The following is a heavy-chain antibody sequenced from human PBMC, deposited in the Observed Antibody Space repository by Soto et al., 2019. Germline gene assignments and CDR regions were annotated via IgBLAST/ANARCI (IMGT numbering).Heavy chain of an antibody. CDR2: INRDGSST. CDR1: GFTFSRYS. CDR3: ARGRVALDY. V-gene: IGHV3-74*01. Sequence: EVQLVESGGGFLQPGGSLRLSCAASGFTFSRYSMHWSLQAPGKGLVWVSRINRDGSSTSYADSVKGRFTISRDNAKNTLYLQMNSLRAEDTAVYYCARGRVALDYWGQGTLVTVSS. J-gene: IGHJ4*02.